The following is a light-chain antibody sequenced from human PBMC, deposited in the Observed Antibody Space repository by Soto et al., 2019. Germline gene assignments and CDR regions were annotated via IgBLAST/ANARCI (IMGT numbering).Light chain of an antibody. Sequence: EIVLTQTPATLSVSPGDRVTLSCRASQSVSNYLTWYQQKPGQAPRLLIYEASKRATGIPARFSGSGSGTDFTLTISSLETEDFAVYFCQQYSRWPRETFGPGTKVDIK. CDR3: QQYSRWPRET. J-gene: IGKJ3*01. CDR2: EAS. V-gene: IGKV3-11*01. CDR1: QSVSNY.